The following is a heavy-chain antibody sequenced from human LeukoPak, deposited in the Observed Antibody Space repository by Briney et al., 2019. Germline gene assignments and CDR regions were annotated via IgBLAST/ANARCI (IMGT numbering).Heavy chain of an antibody. Sequence: ASVKVSCKASGYTFTSYDINWVRQAPGQGLEWMGWMNPNSGNTGYAQKFQGRVTMTRNTSISTAYMELSSLRSEDTAVYYCARPGYSYGYYYGMDVWGQGTTVTVSS. D-gene: IGHD5-18*01. V-gene: IGHV1-8*01. CDR1: GYTFTSYD. CDR3: ARPGYSYGYYYGMDV. J-gene: IGHJ6*02. CDR2: MNPNSGNT.